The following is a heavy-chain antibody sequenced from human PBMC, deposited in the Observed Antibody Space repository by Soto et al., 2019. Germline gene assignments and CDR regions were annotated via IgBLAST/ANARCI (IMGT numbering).Heavy chain of an antibody. J-gene: IGHJ6*02. CDR2: ISAYNGNT. CDR3: ARDGHSGYDWAMSYYGMDV. V-gene: IGHV1-18*01. Sequence: QVQLVQSGAEVKKPGASVKVSCKASGYTFTSYGISWVRQAPGQGLEWMGWISAYNGNTNYAQKLQGRVTMTTDTPQSTAYMELRGLRSDDTAVYYWARDGHSGYDWAMSYYGMDVWGQGTTVTVSS. D-gene: IGHD5-12*01. CDR1: GYTFTSYG.